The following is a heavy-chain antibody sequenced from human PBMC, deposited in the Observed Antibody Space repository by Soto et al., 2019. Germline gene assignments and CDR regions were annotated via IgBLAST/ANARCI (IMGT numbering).Heavy chain of an antibody. D-gene: IGHD1-1*01. CDR3: SVYFDDLQEASF. V-gene: IGHV1-2*02. CDR1: GYTFTRYS. Sequence: QVQLVQSGAEVKKPGASVKVSFRASGYTFTRYSLLWVRQAPGQGLEWMGWINPHTGGTRFAQKFEGRVTLTTDTSVRTVYMELSRLRSDDTAVFYCSVYFDDLQEASFWGQGTLVTVTS. CDR2: INPHTGGT. J-gene: IGHJ4*02.